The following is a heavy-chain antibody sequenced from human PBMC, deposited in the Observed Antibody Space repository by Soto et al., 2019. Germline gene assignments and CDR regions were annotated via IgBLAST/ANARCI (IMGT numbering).Heavy chain of an antibody. D-gene: IGHD1-26*01. CDR3: AKAKEWELPDEGFDF. V-gene: IGHV3-23*01. CDR2: ISASRGST. J-gene: IGHJ4*02. Sequence: PGGSLRLSCAASGFIFSNYAMGWVRQAPGKGLEWVSGISASRGSTYYVDSMKGRFTISRDNSKKALYLQLNSLRDVDTATYYCAKAKEWELPDEGFDFWGQGTLVTVSS. CDR1: GFIFSNYA.